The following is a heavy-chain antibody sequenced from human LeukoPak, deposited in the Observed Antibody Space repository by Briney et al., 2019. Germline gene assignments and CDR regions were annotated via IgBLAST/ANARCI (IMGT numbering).Heavy chain of an antibody. D-gene: IGHD2-21*02. CDR3: ARGGDVVVTAILDY. Sequence: GSLRLSCVASGFTFSNYAMHWVRQAPGKGLEWVAVISYGGSNKYYADSVKGRFTISRDNSKNTLYLQMISLRAEDTAVYYCARGGDVVVTAILDYWGQGTLVTVSS. CDR2: ISYGGSNK. V-gene: IGHV3-30*04. CDR1: GFTFSNYA. J-gene: IGHJ4*02.